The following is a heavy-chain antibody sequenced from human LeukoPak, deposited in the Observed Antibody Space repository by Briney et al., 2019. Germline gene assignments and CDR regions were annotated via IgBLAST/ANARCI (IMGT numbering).Heavy chain of an antibody. D-gene: IGHD5-18*01. V-gene: IGHV3-7*01. CDR2: IKQDGSEK. J-gene: IGHJ4*02. Sequence: PGGSLRLSCAASAFTFSSYWMSWVRQAPGKGLEWVANIKQDGSEKYYVDSVKGRFTISRDNAKNSLYLQMNSLRAEDTAVYYCARDTDTAMGKFDYWGQGTLVTVSS. CDR1: AFTFSSYW. CDR3: ARDTDTAMGKFDY.